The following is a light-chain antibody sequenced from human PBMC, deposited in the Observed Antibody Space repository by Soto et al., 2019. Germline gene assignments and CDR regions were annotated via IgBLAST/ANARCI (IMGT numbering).Light chain of an antibody. CDR2: DAS. CDR1: QSINNR. Sequence: IQMTQSPSTLSASIGDRVTITCRASQSINNRLAWYQQMPGKAHNLLIYDASSLESGVPSRFRGSGSETEFNLTISGLQPDDFATYYCQQFIDGWTFGQGTKVEIK. CDR3: QQFIDGWT. V-gene: IGKV1-5*01. J-gene: IGKJ1*01.